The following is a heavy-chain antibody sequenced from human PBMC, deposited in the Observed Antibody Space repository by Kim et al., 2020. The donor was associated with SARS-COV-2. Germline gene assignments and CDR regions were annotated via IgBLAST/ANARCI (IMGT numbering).Heavy chain of an antibody. V-gene: IGHV3-74*01. CDR3: ARVKPDSGSFNALDY. CDR1: GFTFSNHW. Sequence: GSLRLSCAASGFTFSNHWMHWVRQAPGKGLVWVSRVNSDASSTTYADSVKGRFTISRDNARNTLYLQMTSLRAEDTGVYYCARVKPDSGSFNALDYWGQGTLVTVSS. D-gene: IGHD1-26*01. J-gene: IGHJ4*02. CDR2: VNSDASST.